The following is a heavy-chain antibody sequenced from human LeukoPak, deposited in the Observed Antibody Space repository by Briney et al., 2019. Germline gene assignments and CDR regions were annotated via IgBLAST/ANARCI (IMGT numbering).Heavy chain of an antibody. CDR1: GFTFSNHW. CDR2: ITSDGSST. V-gene: IGHV3-74*01. D-gene: IGHD3-10*01. J-gene: IGHJ4*02. CDR3: AKTAKTMFRGVIITYFDY. Sequence: GGSLRLSCAASGFTFSNHWMHWVRQAPGKGLLWVSRITSDGSSTVYADSVRGRFTISRDNSKNTLYLQMNSLRAEDTAVYYCAKTAKTMFRGVIITYFDYWGQGTLVTVSS.